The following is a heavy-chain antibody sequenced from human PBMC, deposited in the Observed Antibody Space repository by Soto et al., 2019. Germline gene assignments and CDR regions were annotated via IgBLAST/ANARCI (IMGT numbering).Heavy chain of an antibody. CDR1: DYSISSGYY. CDR3: ARGLEYYGMDV. J-gene: IGHJ6*02. V-gene: IGHV4-38-2*01. D-gene: IGHD3-3*01. CDR2: IYHSGST. Sequence: NPSETLSLTCAVSDYSISSGYYWGWIRQPPGKGLEWIGIIYHSGSTYYNPSLRSRVSISLDTSKSQFSLKLSSVTAADTAMYYCARGLEYYGMDVWGQGTTVTVSS.